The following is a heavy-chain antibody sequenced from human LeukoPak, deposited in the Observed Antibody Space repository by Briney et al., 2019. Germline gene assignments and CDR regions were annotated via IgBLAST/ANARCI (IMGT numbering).Heavy chain of an antibody. CDR3: ARPQFYYDSSGYPGAFDI. V-gene: IGHV5-51*01. J-gene: IGHJ3*02. CDR1: GYSFTSYW. Sequence: GESLKISCKGSGYSFTSYWIGWVRQMPGKGLEWMGIIYPGDSDTRYSPSFQGQVTISADKSISTAYLQWSSLEASDTAMYYCARPQFYYDSSGYPGAFDIWGQGTMVTVSS. D-gene: IGHD3-22*01. CDR2: IYPGDSDT.